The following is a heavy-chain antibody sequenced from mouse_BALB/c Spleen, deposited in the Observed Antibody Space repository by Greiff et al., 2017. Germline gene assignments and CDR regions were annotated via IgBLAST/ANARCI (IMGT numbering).Heavy chain of an antibody. CDR2: INPGSGGT. Sequence: QVQLKESGAELVRPGTSVKVSCKASGYAFTNYLIEWVKQRPGQGLEWIGVINPGSGGTNYNEKFKGKATLTADKSSSTAYMQLSSLTSDDSAVYFCARHGYGYAWFAYWGQGTLVTVSA. V-gene: IGHV1-54*01. CDR1: GYAFTNYL. CDR3: ARHGYGYAWFAY. J-gene: IGHJ3*01. D-gene: IGHD2-2*01.